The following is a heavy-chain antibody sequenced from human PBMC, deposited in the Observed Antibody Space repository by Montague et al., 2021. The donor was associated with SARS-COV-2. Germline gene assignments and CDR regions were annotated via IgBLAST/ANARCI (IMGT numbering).Heavy chain of an antibody. D-gene: IGHD6-19*01. J-gene: IGHJ4*01. CDR1: GGSNSSGGYY. V-gene: IGHV4-31*03. CDR3: ARGGRQWLVIDPRYYFDY. Sequence: TLSLTCTVSGGSNSSGGYYWSWIRQHPGKGLEWIGYIYYSGSTYYNPSLKSRVTIPVDTSKNQFSLKLSSVTAADTAVYYCARGGRQWLVIDPRYYFDYWGQGTLVTVSS. CDR2: IYYSGST.